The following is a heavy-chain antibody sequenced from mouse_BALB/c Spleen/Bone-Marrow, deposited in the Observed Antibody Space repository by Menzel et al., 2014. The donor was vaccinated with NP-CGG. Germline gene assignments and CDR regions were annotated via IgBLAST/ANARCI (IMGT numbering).Heavy chain of an antibody. V-gene: IGHV5-4*02. J-gene: IGHJ2*01. CDR2: ISDGGSYT. Sequence: EVKLMESGGGLVKPGGSLKLSCAASGFTFSDYYMYWVRQTPEKRLEWVATISDGGSYTYYPDSVKGRFTISRDSAKNNLYPQMSSLKSEDTAMYYCARVSYDYFDYWGQGTTLTVSS. CDR1: GFTFSDYY. CDR3: ARVSYDYFDY. D-gene: IGHD2-4*01.